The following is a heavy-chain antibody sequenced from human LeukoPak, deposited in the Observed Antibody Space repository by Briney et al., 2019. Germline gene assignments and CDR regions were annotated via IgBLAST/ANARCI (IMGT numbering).Heavy chain of an antibody. CDR3: ARDGSGDEFFDY. CDR1: GFTFSSYW. CDR2: IKQDGSEK. V-gene: IGHV3-7*03. J-gene: IGHJ4*02. Sequence: GGSLRLSCAASGFTFSSYWMSWVRQAPGKGLEWVANIKQDGSEKYYVDSGKGRFTISRDNAKNSLFLQMNSLRAEDTAVYYCARDGSGDEFFDYWGRGTLVTVSS. D-gene: IGHD5-12*01.